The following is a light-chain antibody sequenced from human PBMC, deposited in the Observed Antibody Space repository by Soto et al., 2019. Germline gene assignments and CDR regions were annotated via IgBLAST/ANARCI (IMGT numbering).Light chain of an antibody. V-gene: IGLV2-14*03. CDR1: SNDVGGFNY. J-gene: IGLJ1*01. CDR2: DVT. CDR3: TSLTSGSTPYV. Sequence: QSALTQPSSVSGSPGQSITISCTGTSNDVGGFNYVSWYQQLPGKAPKLVIYDVTHRTSGVSDRFSGSRSGNTASLTISGLQAEDEADYYCTSLTSGSTPYVLGTGTKVTVL.